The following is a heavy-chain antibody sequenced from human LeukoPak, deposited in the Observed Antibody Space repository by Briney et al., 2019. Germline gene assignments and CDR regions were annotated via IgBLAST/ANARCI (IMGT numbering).Heavy chain of an antibody. J-gene: IGHJ4*02. CDR2: MSDTSSTI. Sequence: GGSLRLSCAASGFTFSNYDMNWVRQAPGKGLEWVSYMSDTSSTIYYADSVKGRFTISRDNSKNTLYLQMNSLRAEDTAVYYCANLVGYCSGGSCYPFDYWGQGTLVTVSS. D-gene: IGHD2-15*01. V-gene: IGHV3-48*01. CDR1: GFTFSNYD. CDR3: ANLVGYCSGGSCYPFDY.